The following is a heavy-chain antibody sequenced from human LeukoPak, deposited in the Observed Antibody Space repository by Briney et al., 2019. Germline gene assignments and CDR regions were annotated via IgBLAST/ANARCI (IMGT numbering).Heavy chain of an antibody. CDR3: AKDWTPHNRVYDCLDA. J-gene: IGHJ5*02. V-gene: IGHV3-23*01. D-gene: IGHD3-16*01. CDR2: IGSGADL. Sequence: PEGSLRLSCVGSGFAFGVHAMSWVRQAPGKGPEWVATIGSGADLFYAESVKGRFTISRDDPRNTVWLQMNSLRAEDTALYYCAKDWTPHNRVYDCLDAWGQGTQVTVSS. CDR1: GFAFGVHA.